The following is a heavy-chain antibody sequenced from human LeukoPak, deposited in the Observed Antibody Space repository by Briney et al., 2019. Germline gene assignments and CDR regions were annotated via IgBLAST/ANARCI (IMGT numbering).Heavy chain of an antibody. V-gene: IGHV3-13*01. Sequence: GGSLRLSCAASGFTFSSFDMHWVRQPTGQGLEWASTIGTASDTYYPGSVEGRFTLSRDNTKNSLYLQMNSLTAGDTAVYYCARGPPRGKYYYMDVWGKGTTVTVSS. CDR2: IGTASDT. J-gene: IGHJ6*03. CDR3: ARGPPRGKYYYMDV. D-gene: IGHD1-1*01. CDR1: GFTFSSFD.